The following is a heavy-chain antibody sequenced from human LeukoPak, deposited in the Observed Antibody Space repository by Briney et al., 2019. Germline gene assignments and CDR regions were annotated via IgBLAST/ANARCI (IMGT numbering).Heavy chain of an antibody. Sequence: GGSLRLSCAASGFTFSSYWMHWVRQAPGKGLVWVSRINSDGSSTSYADSVEGRFTISRDNAKNTLYLQMNSLRAEDTAVYYCATLVDIVATDYYDYWGQGTLVTVSS. CDR2: INSDGSST. CDR1: GFTFSSYW. CDR3: ATLVDIVATDYYDY. V-gene: IGHV3-74*01. D-gene: IGHD5-12*01. J-gene: IGHJ4*02.